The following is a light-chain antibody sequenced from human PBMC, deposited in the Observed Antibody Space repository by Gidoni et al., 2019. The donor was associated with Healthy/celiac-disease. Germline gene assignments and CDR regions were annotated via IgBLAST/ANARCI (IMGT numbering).Light chain of an antibody. Sequence: ELVLPQSPATLSLSPGERATLSCRASQSVSSYLAWYQQKPGQAPRLLIYNASNRATGIPARFSGSGYGTDFTLTISSLEPEDFAVYYCQQRSNWHPRTFGQGTKVEIK. CDR3: QQRSNWHPRT. J-gene: IGKJ1*01. CDR1: QSVSSY. V-gene: IGKV3-11*01. CDR2: NAS.